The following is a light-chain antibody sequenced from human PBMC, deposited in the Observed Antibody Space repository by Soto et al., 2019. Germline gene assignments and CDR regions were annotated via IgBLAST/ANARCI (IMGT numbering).Light chain of an antibody. CDR1: SSDVGDYEH. J-gene: IGLJ3*02. CDR3: SLYTSSSTWV. Sequence: QSALTQPPSVSGSPGQSVTISCTVTSSDVGDYEHVSWYQQAPGTAPKLIIFDVTNRPSGVPDRFSGSKSGNTPSLTIFGLQVEDEADYYCSLYTSSSTWVFGGGTKLTVL. V-gene: IGLV2-18*01. CDR2: DVT.